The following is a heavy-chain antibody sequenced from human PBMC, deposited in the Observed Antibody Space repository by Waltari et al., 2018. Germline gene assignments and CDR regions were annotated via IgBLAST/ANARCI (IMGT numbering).Heavy chain of an antibody. D-gene: IGHD6-13*01. CDR3: ARSGIAAAGIGY. CDR2: INHSGST. J-gene: IGHJ4*02. CDR1: GGSFSGYY. V-gene: IGHV4-34*01. Sequence: QVQLQQWGAGLLKPSETLSLTCAVYGGSFSGYYWSWIRQPPGKGLEWIGEINHSGSTNYNPSLKSRVTISVDTSKNQFSLKLSSVTAADTAVYYCARSGIAAAGIGYWGQGTLVTVSS.